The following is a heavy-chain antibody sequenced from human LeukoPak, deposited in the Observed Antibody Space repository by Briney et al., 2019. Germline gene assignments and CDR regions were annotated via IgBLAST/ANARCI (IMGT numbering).Heavy chain of an antibody. J-gene: IGHJ4*02. D-gene: IGHD6-19*01. V-gene: IGHV4-59*08. CDR2: IYYSGST. CDR1: GGSINSYY. Sequence: SETLSLTCTVSGGSINSYYWSWIRQPPGKGLEWIGYIYYSGSTDYNPSLKSRVTISLDTSKNQFSLKLNSVTAADTAVYYCARQRLQWLGPSDWGQGTLVTVSS. CDR3: ARQRLQWLGPSD.